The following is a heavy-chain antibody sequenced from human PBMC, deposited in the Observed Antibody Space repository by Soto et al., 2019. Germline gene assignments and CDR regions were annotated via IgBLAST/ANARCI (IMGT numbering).Heavy chain of an antibody. CDR3: ARDPFGDYSRYFQH. CDR1: GVPIDQYY. Sequence: PSETLSLTCHVSGVPIDQYYWTWIRQSPGRGLEWIGYILHRGGTNYNPSLKSRVTISADVSESLVSLTMTSVTDADTAHYYCARDPFGDYSRYFQHWGQGTLVTVSS. V-gene: IGHV4-59*01. D-gene: IGHD4-17*01. J-gene: IGHJ1*01. CDR2: ILHRGGT.